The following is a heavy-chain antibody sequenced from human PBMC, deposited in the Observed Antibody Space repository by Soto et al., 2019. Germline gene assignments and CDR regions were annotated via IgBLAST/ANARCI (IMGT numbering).Heavy chain of an antibody. CDR1: GFTFDDYA. J-gene: IGHJ6*04. CDR3: AKAHIAVAGSYYGMEV. V-gene: IGHV3-9*01. D-gene: IGHD6-19*01. CDR2: FSRTSGSI. Sequence: PGGPLRLSCAASGFTFDDYAMNWVRQAPGKGLEWVSVFSRTSGSIGYAYSVKGRFTISRDNAKNSLYLRMNSLRAEDTALYYCAKAHIAVAGSYYGMEVWGKGTTVTGSS.